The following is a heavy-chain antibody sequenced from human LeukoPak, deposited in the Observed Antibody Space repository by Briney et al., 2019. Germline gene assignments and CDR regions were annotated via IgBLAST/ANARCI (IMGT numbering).Heavy chain of an antibody. CDR1: GYTFTGYS. CDR3: ARGDYGDY. V-gene: IGHV1-18*04. CDR2: ISSYNGNT. Sequence: ASVKVSCKTSGYTFTGYSMHWVRQAPGQGLEWMGWISSYNGNTNYAQKLQGRVTMTTDTSTSSAYMELKSLRSDDTAVYYCARGDYGDYWGQGTLVTVSS. J-gene: IGHJ4*02.